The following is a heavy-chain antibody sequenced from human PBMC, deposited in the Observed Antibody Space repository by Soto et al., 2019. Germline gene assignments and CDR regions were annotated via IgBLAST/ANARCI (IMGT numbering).Heavy chain of an antibody. CDR1: GGSISSSSYY. CDR2: LYYSGST. J-gene: IGHJ4*02. D-gene: IGHD6-19*01. V-gene: IGHV4-39*01. Sequence: SSETLSLTCTVSGGSISSSSYYWGWIRQPPGKGLEWIGSLYYSGSTYYNPSLKSRVTISVDTPKNQFSLKLSSVTAADTAVYFCARHKGAGRDSSGRPQWAYWGQGTLVAVSS. CDR3: ARHKGAGRDSSGRPQWAY.